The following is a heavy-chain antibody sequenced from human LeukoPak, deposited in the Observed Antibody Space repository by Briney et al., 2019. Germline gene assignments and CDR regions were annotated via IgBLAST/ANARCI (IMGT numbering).Heavy chain of an antibody. J-gene: IGHJ4*02. CDR3: ARDGSVYGDDY. CDR1: GFTFSSND. CDR2: ISSSGSTI. V-gene: IGHV3-48*03. D-gene: IGHD4-17*01. Sequence: AGSLRLSCAASGFTFSSNDMNWVRQAQGKGLEWVSYISSSGSTIYYADSVKGRFTISRDNAKNSLYLQMNSLRAEDTAVYYCARDGSVYGDDYWGQGTLVTVSS.